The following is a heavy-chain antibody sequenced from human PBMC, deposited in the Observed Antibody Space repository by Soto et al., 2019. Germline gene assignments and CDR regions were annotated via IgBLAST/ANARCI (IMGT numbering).Heavy chain of an antibody. Sequence: QITLKESGPMLVKPTQTLTLTCTISGFSLSTSGVGVRWIRQPPGKALEWLALIYWNDEKRYRPSLRSRLTITKDNSKNQVVLTMTDMDPVDTATYYCAHRPTPLTDGGGWFDPWGQGTLVTVSS. CDR1: GFSLSTSGVG. CDR2: IYWNDEK. D-gene: IGHD2-21*02. J-gene: IGHJ5*02. CDR3: AHRPTPLTDGGGWFDP. V-gene: IGHV2-5*01.